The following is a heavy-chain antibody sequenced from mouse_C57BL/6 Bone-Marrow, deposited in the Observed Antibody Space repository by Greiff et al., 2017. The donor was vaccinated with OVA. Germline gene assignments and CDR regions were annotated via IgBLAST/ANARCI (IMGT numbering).Heavy chain of an antibody. CDR2: ISSGGSYT. V-gene: IGHV5-6*01. CDR3: ARHRITTVADYYAMDY. CDR1: GFTFSSYG. J-gene: IGHJ4*01. D-gene: IGHD1-1*01. Sequence: EVQGVESGEGLVKPGGSLKLSCAASGFTFSSYGMSWVRQTPDKRLEWVATISSGGSYTYYPDSVKGRFTISRDNAKNTLYLQMSSLKSEDTAMYYCARHRITTVADYYAMDYWGQGTSVTVSS.